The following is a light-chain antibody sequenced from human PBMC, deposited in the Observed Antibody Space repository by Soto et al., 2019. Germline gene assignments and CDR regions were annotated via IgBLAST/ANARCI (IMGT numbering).Light chain of an antibody. Sequence: QSALTQPASVSGSPGQSITISCTGTSSDVGGYDYVSWYQLHPGKAPKLMVFEVSNRPSGVSYRFSGSKSGNTASLTISGLQAEDEADSFCSSYSTSTAYLFGTGTKVTVL. CDR3: SSYSTSTAYL. CDR2: EVS. V-gene: IGLV2-14*01. CDR1: SSDVGGYDY. J-gene: IGLJ1*01.